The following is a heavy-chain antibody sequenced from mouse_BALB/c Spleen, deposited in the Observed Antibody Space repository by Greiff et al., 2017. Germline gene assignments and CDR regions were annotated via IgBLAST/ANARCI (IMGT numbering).Heavy chain of an antibody. Sequence: DVKLVESGGGLVKPGGSLKLSCAASGFTFSDYYMYWVRQTPEKRLEWVATISDGGSYTYYPDSVKGRFTISRDNAKNNLYLQMSSLKSEDTAMYYCARGATHMDYWGQGTSVTVSS. V-gene: IGHV5-4*02. CDR2: ISDGGSYT. J-gene: IGHJ4*01. CDR3: ARGATHMDY. CDR1: GFTFSDYY.